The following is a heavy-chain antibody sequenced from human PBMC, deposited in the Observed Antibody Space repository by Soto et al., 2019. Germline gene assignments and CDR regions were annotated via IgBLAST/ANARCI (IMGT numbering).Heavy chain of an antibody. CDR2: IIPISGTA. D-gene: IGHD2-2*01. CDR3: ARSQGSSTSLEIYYYYYYGMDV. J-gene: IGHJ6*02. CDR1: GGTFSSYA. V-gene: IGHV1-69*13. Sequence: ASVKVSCKASGGTFSSYAISWVRQAPGQGLEWMGGIIPISGTANYAQKFQGRVTITADESKSTAYMELSSLRSEDTAVYYCARSQGSSTSLEIYYYYYYGMDVWGQGTTVTVSS.